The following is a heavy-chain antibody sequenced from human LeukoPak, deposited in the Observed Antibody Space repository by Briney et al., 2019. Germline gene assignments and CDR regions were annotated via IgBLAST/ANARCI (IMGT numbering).Heavy chain of an antibody. D-gene: IGHD2-2*01. CDR1: GFTFNNYA. Sequence: GGSLRLSCAVSGFTFNNYAMNWVRQAPGKGLEWVSAISGSGDYTYYADSAKGRFTVSRDNSKNTLYLQMNSLTAGDTAVYFCAKTVSPTATRGNWFDPWGQGTLVTVSS. CDR3: AKTVSPTATRGNWFDP. CDR2: ISGSGDYT. J-gene: IGHJ5*02. V-gene: IGHV3-23*01.